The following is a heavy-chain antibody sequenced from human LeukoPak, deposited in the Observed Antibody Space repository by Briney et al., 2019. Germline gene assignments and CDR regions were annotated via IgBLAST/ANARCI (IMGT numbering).Heavy chain of an antibody. Sequence: GGSLRLSCAASGFTFSAYSMNWVRQAPGKGLEWVSGITSSSTYVYYADSVKGLFTISRDNAKNSPYLQMNSLRAEDTAVYYCARDRRDLPCDYWGQGTLVTVSS. CDR1: GFTFSAYS. J-gene: IGHJ4*02. CDR3: ARDRRDLPCDY. CDR2: ITSSSTYV. V-gene: IGHV3-21*01.